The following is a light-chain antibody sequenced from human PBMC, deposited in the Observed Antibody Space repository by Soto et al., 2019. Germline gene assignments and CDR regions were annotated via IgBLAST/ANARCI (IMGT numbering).Light chain of an antibody. J-gene: IGKJ4*01. Sequence: DIQMTQSPSSLYASVGDRVTVTCRASQSIRGYLNWYQQKPGEAPKLLIYAAYSLHSGVPSRFSGSGSGTDFTLTISSLHPEDFATYSCQQTYRTPLTFGEGTKVDIK. CDR1: QSIRGY. V-gene: IGKV1-39*01. CDR2: AAY. CDR3: QQTYRTPLT.